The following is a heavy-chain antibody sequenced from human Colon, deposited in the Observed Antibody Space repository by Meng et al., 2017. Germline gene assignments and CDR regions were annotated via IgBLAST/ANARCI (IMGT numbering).Heavy chain of an antibody. CDR3: ARDRNGGDFDI. J-gene: IGHJ3*02. CDR1: GFTFSYYT. D-gene: IGHD2-8*01. CDR2: ISGGSRYM. Sequence: GGSLRLSCVASGFTFSYYTMNWVRQAPGKGLEWVSAISGGSRYMYYGDSMKGRFTISRDDAKGSLFLQMSSLRVEDAGIYFCARDRNGGDFDIWGQGTVVTGSS. V-gene: IGHV3-21*06.